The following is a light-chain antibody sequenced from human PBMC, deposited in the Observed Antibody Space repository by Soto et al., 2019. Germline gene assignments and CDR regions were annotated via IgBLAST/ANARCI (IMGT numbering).Light chain of an antibody. V-gene: IGKV1-27*01. CDR3: QTYKNALFT. J-gene: IGKJ3*01. CDR2: AAS. Sequence: DIQMTQSPSSLSASVGDRVTITCRASQGISNYLAWYQQKPGKVPKLLIYAASTLQSGVPSQLSGSGSGTDFTLTISSLQPEDFATSYCQTYKNALFTFGPGTKVDIK. CDR1: QGISNY.